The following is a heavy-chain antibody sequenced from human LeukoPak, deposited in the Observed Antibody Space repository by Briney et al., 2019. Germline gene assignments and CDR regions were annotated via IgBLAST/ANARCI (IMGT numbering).Heavy chain of an antibody. CDR3: ARAPTPMTTVTTLGY. V-gene: IGHV3-30-3*01. CDR1: GFTFSSYW. Sequence: GGSLRLSCAASGFTFSSYWMHWVRQAPGKGLEWVAVISFDGTNKYYADPVKGRFTISRDNSKNTLYLQMNSLRPEDTAVYYCARAPTPMTTVTTLGYWGQGTLVTVSS. CDR2: ISFDGTNK. J-gene: IGHJ4*02. D-gene: IGHD4-17*01.